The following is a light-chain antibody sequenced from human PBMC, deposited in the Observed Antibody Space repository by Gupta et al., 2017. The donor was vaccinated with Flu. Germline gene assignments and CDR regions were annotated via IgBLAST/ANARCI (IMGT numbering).Light chain of an antibody. J-gene: IGLJ3*02. V-gene: IGLV1-40*01. CDR3: QSYDSSLSGSV. CDR2: GNS. Sequence: QSVLTQPPSVSGAPGQRVTISCTGSSSNIGAGYDVHWYQQLPGTAPKLLIYGNSNRPSGVPDRFAGSKSGTSASLAITGLQAEDEADYYGQSYDSSLSGSVFGGGTNLTVL. CDR1: SSNIGAGYD.